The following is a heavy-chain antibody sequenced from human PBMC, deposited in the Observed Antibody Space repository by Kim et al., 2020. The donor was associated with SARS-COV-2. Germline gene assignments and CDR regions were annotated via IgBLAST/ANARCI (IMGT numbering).Heavy chain of an antibody. CDR2: IYYSGST. CDR3: ARHDYQEAAAGPDAFDI. Sequence: SETLSLTCTVSGGSISSSSYYWGWIRQPPGKGLEWIGSIYYSGSTYYNPSLKSRVTISVDTSKNQFSLKLSSVTAADTAVYYCARHDYQEAAAGPDAFDIWGQGTMVTVSS. D-gene: IGHD6-13*01. CDR1: GGSISSSSYY. V-gene: IGHV4-39*01. J-gene: IGHJ3*02.